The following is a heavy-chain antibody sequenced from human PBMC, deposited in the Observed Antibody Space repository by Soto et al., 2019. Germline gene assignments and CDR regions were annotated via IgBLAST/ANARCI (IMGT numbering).Heavy chain of an antibody. J-gene: IGHJ4*02. CDR2: INHSGST. D-gene: IGHD6-13*01. CDR3: ARLSTTILPRYSSSWYYFDY. V-gene: IGHV4-34*01. Sequence: PSETLSLTCAVYGGSFSGSYWRWIRQPPGKGLEWIGEINHSGSTNYNPSLKSRVTISVDTSKNQFSLKLSSVTAADTAVYYCARLSTTILPRYSSSWYYFDYWGQGTLVTVS. CDR1: GGSFSGSY.